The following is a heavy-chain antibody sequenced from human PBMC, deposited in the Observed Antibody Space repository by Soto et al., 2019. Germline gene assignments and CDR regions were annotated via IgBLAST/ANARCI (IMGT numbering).Heavy chain of an antibody. Sequence: QLQLVQSGAEVKRPGASVKVSCKASGDSFNSDYVHWVRQAPGQGPEWMGLINPSGEGAGYAEKLQGRLTLTRDTSKRTVYMDLRSLRNEDTAMYFCAGQAGSRGWFYFDIWGQGTQVTVSS. CDR3: AGQAGSRGWFYFDI. CDR2: INPSGEGA. D-gene: IGHD6-19*01. CDR1: GDSFNSDY. V-gene: IGHV1-46*02. J-gene: IGHJ4*02.